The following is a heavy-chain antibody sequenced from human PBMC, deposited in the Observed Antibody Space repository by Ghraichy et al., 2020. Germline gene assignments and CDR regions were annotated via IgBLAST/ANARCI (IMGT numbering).Heavy chain of an antibody. J-gene: IGHJ6*03. Sequence: GGSLRLSCAASGFTFKNYAIHWVRQAPGKGLEWVTLISYDGSNRYYADSVTGRFIISRDNSRNTMFLQMNSLRAEDTAIYYCARSASIAARGNYYYYMDVWGKGTTVTVSS. CDR3: ARSASIAARGNYYYYMDV. CDR1: GFTFKNYA. CDR2: ISYDGSNR. V-gene: IGHV3-30*04. D-gene: IGHD6-6*01.